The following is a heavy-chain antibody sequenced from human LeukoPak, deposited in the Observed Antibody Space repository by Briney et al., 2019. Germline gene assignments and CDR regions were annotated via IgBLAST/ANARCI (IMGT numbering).Heavy chain of an antibody. Sequence: ASVKVSCKASGYTFTGYYMHWVRQAPGQGLEWMGWINPNSGGTNYAQKFQGRVTMTRDTFISTAYMELSRLRSDDTAVYYCARGGSHPDYYYGMDVWGQGTTVTVSS. V-gene: IGHV1-2*02. J-gene: IGHJ6*02. CDR1: GYTFTGYY. CDR2: INPNSGGT. D-gene: IGHD1-26*01. CDR3: ARGGSHPDYYYGMDV.